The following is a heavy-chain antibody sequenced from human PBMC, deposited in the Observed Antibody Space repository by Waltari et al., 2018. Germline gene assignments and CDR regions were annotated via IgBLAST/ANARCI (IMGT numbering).Heavy chain of an antibody. CDR1: GFTFSNYW. J-gene: IGHJ4*02. Sequence: EVQLVESGGGLVQPGGSLRLSCAASGFTFSNYWMSWVRQAPGKGLEWGANIKRDGSEKYYVDSVKGRFTIARDNAKNSLYLQMNSLRAEDTAVYYCARGWSVDYWGQGTLVTVSS. CDR2: IKRDGSEK. V-gene: IGHV3-7*04. D-gene: IGHD6-13*01. CDR3: ARGWSVDY.